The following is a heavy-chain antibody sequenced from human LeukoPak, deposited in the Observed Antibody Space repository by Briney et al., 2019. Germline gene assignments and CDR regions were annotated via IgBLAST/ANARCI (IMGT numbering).Heavy chain of an antibody. J-gene: IGHJ3*02. Sequence: SETLSLTCAVYGGSFSGYYWSWIRQPPGKGLEWIGEINHSGMTNYSPSLKSRVTISVDTSKNQFSLKLNSVTAADTAVYYCASPGPDTSGGAFDIWGQGTMVTVSS. CDR3: ASPGPDTSGGAFDI. CDR1: GGSFSGYY. CDR2: INHSGMT. D-gene: IGHD5-18*01. V-gene: IGHV4-34*01.